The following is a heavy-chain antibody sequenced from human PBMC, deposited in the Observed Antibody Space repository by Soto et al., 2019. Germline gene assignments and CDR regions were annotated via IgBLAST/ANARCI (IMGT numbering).Heavy chain of an antibody. V-gene: IGHV3-23*01. Sequence: LRLSCAASGFTFSTYPMSWVRQAPGKGLEWVSGISGSGISTYYTDSVKGRFTISRDNSKNTVFLQMNSLRDEDTAVYYCVKPPVITASYYYYDMDVWGQGTTVTVSS. J-gene: IGHJ6*02. CDR3: VKPPVITASYYYYDMDV. D-gene: IGHD4-4*01. CDR1: GFTFSTYP. CDR2: ISGSGIST.